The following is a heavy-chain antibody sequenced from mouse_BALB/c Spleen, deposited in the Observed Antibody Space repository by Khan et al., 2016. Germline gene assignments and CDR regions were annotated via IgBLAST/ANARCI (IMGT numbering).Heavy chain of an antibody. D-gene: IGHD2-14*01. J-gene: IGHJ4*01. Sequence: EVELVESGGGLVQPGGSLNLSCATSGFTFSDYYMYWVRQTPEKRLEWVAYISNGGGSTYYPDTVKGRFTISRDNAKKALYLQMSRLKSEDTAMYYCARNYRYYYAMDYWGQGTSVTVSS. CDR3: ARNYRYYYAMDY. CDR1: GFTFSDYY. V-gene: IGHV5-12*02. CDR2: ISNGGGST.